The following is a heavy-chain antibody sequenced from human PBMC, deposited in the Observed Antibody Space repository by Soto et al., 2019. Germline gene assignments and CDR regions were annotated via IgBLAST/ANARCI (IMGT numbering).Heavy chain of an antibody. CDR1: GASVSGDY. J-gene: IGHJ4*02. V-gene: IGHV4-59*02. Sequence: PWETLSLTCTVSGASVSGDYWSWIRQPPGKGLECIGYISNNGDTNYSPSLKSRVTMSLDTSRNQFSLKLTSVTAADTAVYYCARTARRFDYWGQGTLVTVSS. CDR2: ISNNGDT. D-gene: IGHD6-6*01. CDR3: ARTARRFDY.